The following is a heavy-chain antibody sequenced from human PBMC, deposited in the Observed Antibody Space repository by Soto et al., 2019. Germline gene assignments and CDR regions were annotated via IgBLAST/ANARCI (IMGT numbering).Heavy chain of an antibody. CDR1: GDSISSGVSY. Sequence: PSETLSLTCTVSGDSISSGVSYWSWVRQPPGKGLEWIGETNDRGSAFYNPSLKTRVAISLDTPKNQFSLKLSSMTAADTAVYYCAKKVPGSNPLDSWGQGALVTVSS. J-gene: IGHJ4*02. CDR2: TNDRGSA. D-gene: IGHD1-1*01. V-gene: IGHV4-30-4*01. CDR3: AKKVPGSNPLDS.